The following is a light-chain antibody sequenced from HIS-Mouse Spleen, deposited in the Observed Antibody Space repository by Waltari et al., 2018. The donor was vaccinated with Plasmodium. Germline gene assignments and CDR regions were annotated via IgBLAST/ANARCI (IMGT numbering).Light chain of an antibody. CDR1: QSVSSN. CDR3: QQYNNWSVT. CDR2: GAS. J-gene: IGKJ3*01. V-gene: IGKV3-15*01. Sequence: EIVMTQSPATLSVSPGERATLSCRASQSVSSNLAGYQQKPGQAPRLLIYGASTRATGIPARFSGRGSGTEFTLTISSLQSEDFAVYYCQQYNNWSVTFGPGTKVDIK.